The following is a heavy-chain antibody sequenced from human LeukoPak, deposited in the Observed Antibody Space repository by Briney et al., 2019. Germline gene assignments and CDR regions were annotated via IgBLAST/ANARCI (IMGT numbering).Heavy chain of an antibody. J-gene: IGHJ4*02. D-gene: IGHD4-17*01. CDR1: GFTFTSVW. CDR2: ISTDGAIT. Sequence: GGSLRLSCAASGFTFTSVWMHWFRQAPGKGLVWVSRISTDGAITGYADSVKGRFTISRDNAKNTLYLQMNSLRAEDTAVYYCARDRTTLTLFDYWGQGALVTVSS. V-gene: IGHV3-74*01. CDR3: ARDRTTLTLFDY.